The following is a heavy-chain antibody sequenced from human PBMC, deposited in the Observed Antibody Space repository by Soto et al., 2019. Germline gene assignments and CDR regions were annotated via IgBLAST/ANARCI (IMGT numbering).Heavy chain of an antibody. CDR1: GYTFTSYG. CDR3: ARDPLPYSSSWYYNWFDP. J-gene: IGHJ5*02. Sequence: QVQLVQSGAEVKKPGASVKVSCKASGYTFTSYGISWVRQAPGQGLEWMGWISAYNGNTNYAQKLQGRVTMTTDTSTSTAYMELRRLRSDDTAVYYCARDPLPYSSSWYYNWFDPWGQGTLVTVSS. V-gene: IGHV1-18*01. CDR2: ISAYNGNT. D-gene: IGHD6-13*01.